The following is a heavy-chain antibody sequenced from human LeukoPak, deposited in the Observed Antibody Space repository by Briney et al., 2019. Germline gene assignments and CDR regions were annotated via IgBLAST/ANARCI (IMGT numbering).Heavy chain of an antibody. Sequence: SPTLSLTCTVSGGSISSGDYYWSWIRQPPGKGLEWIGYIYYSGSTYYNPSLKSRVTISVDTSKNQFSLKLSSVTAADTAVYYCASTGVLNYDILPYYFDYWGQGTLVTVSS. V-gene: IGHV4-30-4*01. CDR1: GGSISSGDYY. D-gene: IGHD3-9*01. J-gene: IGHJ4*02. CDR2: IYYSGST. CDR3: ASTGVLNYDILPYYFDY.